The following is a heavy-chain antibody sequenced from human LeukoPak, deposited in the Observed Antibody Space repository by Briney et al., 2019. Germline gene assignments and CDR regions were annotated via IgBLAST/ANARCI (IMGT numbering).Heavy chain of an antibody. CDR1: GGSISSYY. J-gene: IGHJ4*02. V-gene: IGHV4-59*01. CDR2: VYYSGST. CDR3: ARDRDRPQRQTTPGDY. Sequence: SETLSLTCTVSGGSISSYYWSWIRQPPGKGLEWIGYVYYSGSTNYNPSLKSRVTISVDTSKNQFSLKLSSVTAADTAVYYCARDRDRPQRQTTPGDYWGQGTLVTVSS. D-gene: IGHD2-15*01.